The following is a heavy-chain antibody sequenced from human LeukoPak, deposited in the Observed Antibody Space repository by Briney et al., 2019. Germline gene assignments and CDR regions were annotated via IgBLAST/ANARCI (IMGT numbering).Heavy chain of an antibody. CDR1: GYTFTSYA. CDR2: INTNTRNP. Sequence: ASVKVSCKASGYTFTSYAMNWVRQAPGQGLEWMGWINTNTRNPTYAQGFTGRFVFSLDTSVSTAYLQISSLKAEDTAVYYCASVLIAVAGTWGDAFDIWGQGTMVTVSS. J-gene: IGHJ3*02. D-gene: IGHD6-19*01. V-gene: IGHV7-4-1*02. CDR3: ASVLIAVAGTWGDAFDI.